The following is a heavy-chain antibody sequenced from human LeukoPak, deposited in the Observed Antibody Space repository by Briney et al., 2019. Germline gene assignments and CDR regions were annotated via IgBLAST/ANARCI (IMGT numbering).Heavy chain of an antibody. CDR3: ARRVGSSESSYYFDY. J-gene: IGHJ4*02. D-gene: IGHD3-22*01. Sequence: AGGSLRLSCAASGFTFNIYCMHWVRQAPGKGLVWVSLISSDGSITSYADSVKGRFTISRYNAKNTVYLQMNSLRVEDTAVYYCARRVGSSESSYYFDYWGQGTLVTVSS. CDR2: ISSDGSIT. CDR1: GFTFNIYC. V-gene: IGHV3-74*01.